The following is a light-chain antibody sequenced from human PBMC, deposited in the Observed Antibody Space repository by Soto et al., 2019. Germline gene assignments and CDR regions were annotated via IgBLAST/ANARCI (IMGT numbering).Light chain of an antibody. Sequence: QSALTRPASVSGSPGQSITISCTGTSSDVGAYNSVSWYQQHPDKAPKLIIYSVSYRSSGVSDRFSGSKSDNTASLTISGLHTEDEADYYCSSSTSSSTYLFGTGTKVTVL. J-gene: IGLJ1*01. CDR1: SSDVGAYNS. CDR3: SSSTSSSTYL. CDR2: SVS. V-gene: IGLV2-14*03.